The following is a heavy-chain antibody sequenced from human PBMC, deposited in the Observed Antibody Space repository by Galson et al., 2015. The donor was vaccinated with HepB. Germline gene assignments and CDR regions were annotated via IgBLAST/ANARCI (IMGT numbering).Heavy chain of an antibody. CDR2: ISSSSSYI. J-gene: IGHJ4*02. D-gene: IGHD3-22*01. CDR1: GFTFSSYS. Sequence: SLRLSCAASGFTFSSYSMNWVRQAPGKGLEWVSSISSSSSYIYYADSVKGRFTISRDNSKNTLYLQMNSLRAEDTAAYHCAKDVPVIITTYFDYWGQGTLVTVSS. V-gene: IGHV3-21*04. CDR3: AKDVPVIITTYFDY.